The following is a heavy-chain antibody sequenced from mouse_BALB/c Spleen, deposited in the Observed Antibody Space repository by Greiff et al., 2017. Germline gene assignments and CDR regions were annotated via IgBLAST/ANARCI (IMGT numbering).Heavy chain of an antibody. CDR2: IDPANGNT. CDR3: ARGDYEGGLAY. J-gene: IGHJ3*01. V-gene: IGHV14-3*02. D-gene: IGHD2-4*01. CDR1: GFNIKDTY. Sequence: VQLQQSGAELVKPGASVKLSCTASGFNIKDTYMHWVKQRPEQGLEWIGRIDPANGNTKYDPKFQGKATITADTSSNTAYLQLSSLTSEDTAVYYCARGDYEGGLAYWGQGTLVTVSA.